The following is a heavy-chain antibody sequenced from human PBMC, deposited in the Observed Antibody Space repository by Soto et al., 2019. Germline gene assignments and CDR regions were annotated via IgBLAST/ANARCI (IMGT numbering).Heavy chain of an antibody. D-gene: IGHD3-22*01. CDR3: TRDLPTMIIDS. Sequence: TLSLTGTVSTGSITNGDYYWSWIRLPPGKGLEWIGNIHHSGTTYSNPSLRSRLAISVDPPNNQLSLKLRSVTAADTAVYFCTRDLPTMIIDSWGQGSLVTVSS. V-gene: IGHV4-30-4*01. CDR2: IHHSGTT. J-gene: IGHJ5*01. CDR1: TGSITNGDYY.